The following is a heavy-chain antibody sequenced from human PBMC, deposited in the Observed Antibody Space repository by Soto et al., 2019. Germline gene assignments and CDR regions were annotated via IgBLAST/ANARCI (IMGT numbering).Heavy chain of an antibody. D-gene: IGHD3-22*01. CDR1: GFTFSSYA. CDR3: AKIEYYYDSSGYYF. J-gene: IGHJ4*02. Sequence: PVGSLRLSCAATGFTFSSYAMSWVRQAPGKGLEWVSVISGSGGGTYYADSVKGRFTISRDNSKNTLYLQMNSLRAEDTAVYYCAKIEYYYDSSGYYFWGQGTLVTVSS. V-gene: IGHV3-23*01. CDR2: ISGSGGGT.